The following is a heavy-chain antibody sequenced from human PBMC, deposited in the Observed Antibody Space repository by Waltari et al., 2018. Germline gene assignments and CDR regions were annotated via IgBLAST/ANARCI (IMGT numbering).Heavy chain of an antibody. Sequence: QVQLVQSGAEVKKPWSSVKVSCKASGGTFSSYAISWVRQAPGPGLAWIGGIIPIFGTANYAQKFQGRVTITTDESTSTAYMELSSLRSEDTAVYYCARDNTNWGGTWFDPWGQGTLVTVSS. CDR2: IIPIFGTA. V-gene: IGHV1-69*05. J-gene: IGHJ5*02. CDR3: ARDNTNWGGTWFDP. CDR1: GGTFSSYA. D-gene: IGHD7-27*01.